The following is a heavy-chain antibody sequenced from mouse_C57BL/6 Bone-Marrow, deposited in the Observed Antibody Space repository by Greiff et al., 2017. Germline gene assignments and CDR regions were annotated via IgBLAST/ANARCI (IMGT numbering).Heavy chain of an antibody. Sequence: QVQLQQPGAELVKPGASVKMSCKASGYTFTSYWITWVKQRPGQGLEWIGDIYPGSGSTNYNEKFKSKATLTVDTSSSTAYMQLSSLPSEDSAVYICARPHSSNSWYFAVWGTETPGTPS. J-gene: IGHJ1*03. V-gene: IGHV1-55*01. CDR3: ARPHSSNSWYFAV. CDR1: GYTFTSYW. CDR2: IYPGSGST. D-gene: IGHD2-5*01.